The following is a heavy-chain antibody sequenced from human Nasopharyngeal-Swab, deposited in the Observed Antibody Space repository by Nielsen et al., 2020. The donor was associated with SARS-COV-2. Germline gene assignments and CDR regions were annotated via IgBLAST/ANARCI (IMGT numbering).Heavy chain of an antibody. CDR2: IWYDGSNT. V-gene: IGHV3-33*01. J-gene: IGHJ4*02. D-gene: IGHD3-10*01. CDR1: GFTFSSYG. Sequence: GGSLRLSCAASGFTFSSYGMHWVRQAPGKGLEWVAVIWYDGSNTYYADSVKGRFTISRDNSKNTLYLQMNSLRAEDTAVYYCARDVTMVQGVIMNYWGQGTLVTVSS. CDR3: ARDVTMVQGVIMNY.